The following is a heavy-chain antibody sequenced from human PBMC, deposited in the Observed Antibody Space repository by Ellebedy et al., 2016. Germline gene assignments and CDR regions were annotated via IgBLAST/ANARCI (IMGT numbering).Heavy chain of an antibody. Sequence: ESLKISCAASGFTFSSYAMHWIRQPPGKGLEWIGSIYFGGSTYYNPSLKSRVTLSVDTSKNQFSLKLSSVTAADTAVYYCARQDQYYYDSSGYYRYWGQGTLVTVSS. CDR2: IYFGGST. D-gene: IGHD3-22*01. V-gene: IGHV4-59*01. CDR1: GFTFSSYA. J-gene: IGHJ4*02. CDR3: ARQDQYYYDSSGYYRY.